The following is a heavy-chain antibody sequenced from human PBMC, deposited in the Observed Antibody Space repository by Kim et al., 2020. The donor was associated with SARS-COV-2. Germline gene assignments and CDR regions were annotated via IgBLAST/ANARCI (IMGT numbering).Heavy chain of an antibody. V-gene: IGHV3-74*01. D-gene: IGHD1-26*01. Sequence: AASVKGRFTISRDNANNTLYLQMNSMGAEETAVYYCARRFKSGGDYYFDYWGQGTLVTVSS. J-gene: IGHJ4*02. CDR3: ARRFKSGGDYYFDY.